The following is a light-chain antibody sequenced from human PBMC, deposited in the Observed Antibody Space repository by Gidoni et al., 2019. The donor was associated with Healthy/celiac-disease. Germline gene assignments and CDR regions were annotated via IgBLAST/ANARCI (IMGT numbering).Light chain of an antibody. J-gene: IGKJ3*01. CDR2: DAS. CDR1: QDSRNY. Sequence: DIQMTLSPSSLSASVGDRVTITCQASQDSRNYLNWYQQKPGKAPKLLIYDASKLETGVPSSFSGSGSGTDFTFTISSLQPEDIATYYCQQYDNLPLTFGPGTKVDIK. CDR3: QQYDNLPLT. V-gene: IGKV1-33*01.